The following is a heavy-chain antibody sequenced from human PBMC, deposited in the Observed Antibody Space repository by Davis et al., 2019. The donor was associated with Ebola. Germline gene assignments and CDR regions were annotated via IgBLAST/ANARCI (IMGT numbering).Heavy chain of an antibody. D-gene: IGHD6-19*01. CDR2: ISYDGSNK. Sequence: PGGSLRLSCAASGFTFSSYGMHWVRQAPGKGLEWVAVISYDGSNKYYADSVKGRFTISRDNSKNTLYLQMNSLRAEDTAVYYCAGGFGEQWLVPGDYWGQGTLVTVSS. J-gene: IGHJ4*02. CDR3: AGGFGEQWLVPGDY. CDR1: GFTFSSYG. V-gene: IGHV3-30*03.